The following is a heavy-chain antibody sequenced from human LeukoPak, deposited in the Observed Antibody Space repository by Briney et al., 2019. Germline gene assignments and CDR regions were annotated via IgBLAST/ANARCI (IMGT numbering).Heavy chain of an antibody. CDR3: ARLLYGSGSYSNIFDS. CDR1: GGSISSYY. Sequence: SETLSLTCTISGGSISSYYWSWIRQPPGKGLEWIGYIYYTGSTNHNPSLKSRVTISVDTSKNQFSLKLSSVTAADTAVYYCARLLYGSGSYSNIFDSWGQGTLVTVSS. V-gene: IGHV4-59*08. CDR2: IYYTGST. J-gene: IGHJ4*02. D-gene: IGHD3-10*01.